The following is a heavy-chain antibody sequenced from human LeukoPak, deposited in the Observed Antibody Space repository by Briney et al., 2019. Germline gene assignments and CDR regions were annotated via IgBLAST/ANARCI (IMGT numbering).Heavy chain of an antibody. Sequence: GGSLRLSCAASGFTFSDYYMSWIRQAPGKGLEWVSYISSSGSTIYYADSVKGRFTISRGNAKNSLYLQMNSLRAEDTAVYYCAKMPVSYSSGWSVFDYWGQGNLVTVSS. CDR1: GFTFSDYY. CDR3: AKMPVSYSSGWSVFDY. V-gene: IGHV3-11*01. CDR2: ISSSGSTI. D-gene: IGHD6-19*01. J-gene: IGHJ4*02.